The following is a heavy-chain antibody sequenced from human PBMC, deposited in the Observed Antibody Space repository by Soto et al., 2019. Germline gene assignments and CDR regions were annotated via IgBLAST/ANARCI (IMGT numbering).Heavy chain of an antibody. CDR2: IYWDDDK. CDR3: AHTYYYDSSGYYYQYYYGMDV. Sequence: SGPTLVNPTQTLTLTCTFSGFSLSTSGVGVGWIRQPPGKALEWLALIYWDDDKRYSPSLKSRLTITKDTSKNQVVLTMTNMDPVDTATYYCAHTYYYDSSGYYYQYYYGMDVWGQGTTVTVSS. V-gene: IGHV2-5*02. CDR1: GFSLSTSGVG. J-gene: IGHJ6*02. D-gene: IGHD3-22*01.